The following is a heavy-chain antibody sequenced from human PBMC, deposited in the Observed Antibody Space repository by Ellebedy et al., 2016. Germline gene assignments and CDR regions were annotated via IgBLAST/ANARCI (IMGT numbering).Heavy chain of an antibody. J-gene: IGHJ4*02. V-gene: IGHV4-59*01. CDR3: ARVSSGYDYYFDY. CDR1: GGSFSGYY. CDR2: IYYSGST. D-gene: IGHD5-12*01. Sequence: SETLSLTXAVYGGSFSGYYWSWIRQPPGKGLEWIGYIYYSGSTNYNPSLKSRVTISVDTSKNQFSLKLSSVTAADTAVYYCARVSSGYDYYFDYWGQGTLVTVSS.